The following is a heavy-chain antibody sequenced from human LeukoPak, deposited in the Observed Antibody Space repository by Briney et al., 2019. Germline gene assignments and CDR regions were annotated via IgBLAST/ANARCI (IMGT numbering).Heavy chain of an antibody. Sequence: ASVNVSCKASGGTFSSYAISWVRQAPGQGLEWMGGIIPIFGTANYAQKFQGRVTITADESTSTAYMELSSLRSEDTAVYYCATDANLKGFWRAIYYYYGMDVWGQGTTVTVSS. CDR3: ATDANLKGFWRAIYYYYGMDV. J-gene: IGHJ6*02. CDR1: GGTFSSYA. CDR2: IIPIFGTA. D-gene: IGHD3-3*01. V-gene: IGHV1-69*13.